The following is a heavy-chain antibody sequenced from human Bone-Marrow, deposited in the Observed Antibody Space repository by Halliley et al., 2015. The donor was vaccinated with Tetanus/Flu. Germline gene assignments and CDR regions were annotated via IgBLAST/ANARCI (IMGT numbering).Heavy chain of an antibody. CDR1: GGSISSGSYY. Sequence: TLSLTCTVSGGSISSGSYYWSWIRQHPGKGLEWIGYIHHSGPSYYNPSLRSRLAISVDTSKNHFSLTLNSVTAADTAVYYCARTGVLPLDWFNPWGQGTLVTVSS. CDR3: ARTGVLPLDWFNP. V-gene: IGHV4-30-4*01. CDR2: IHHSGPS. D-gene: IGHD3-16*01. J-gene: IGHJ5*02.